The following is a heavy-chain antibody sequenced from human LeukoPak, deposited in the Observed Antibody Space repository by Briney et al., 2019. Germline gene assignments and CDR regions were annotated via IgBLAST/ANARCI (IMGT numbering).Heavy chain of an antibody. J-gene: IGHJ6*02. CDR1: GFTFSDHY. V-gene: IGHV3-72*01. CDR2: IRNKANSYTT. Sequence: TGVSLRLSCAAAGFTFSDHYMDWVRQAPGKGLEWVGRIRNKANSYTTEYAESVRGRFTISREDSKNSLYLQMNSLKNEDTAVYYCARGTRTTATTYGMDVWGQGTTVTVSS. CDR3: ARGTRTTATTYGMDV. D-gene: IGHD1-1*01.